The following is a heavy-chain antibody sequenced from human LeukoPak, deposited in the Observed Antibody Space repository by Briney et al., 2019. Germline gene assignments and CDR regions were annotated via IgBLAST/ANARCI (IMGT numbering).Heavy chain of an antibody. CDR3: ARGYGDFRVEGRYFHS. J-gene: IGHJ4*02. CDR1: GGSISSYY. CDR2: IYTSGST. D-gene: IGHD4-17*01. Sequence: PSETLSLTCTVSGGSISSYYWSWIRQPAGKGLEWIGRIYTSGSTTYNPSLKSRVTMSVDTSKNQFSLKLSSVTAADTAVYYCARGYGDFRVEGRYFHSWGQGTLVTVSS. V-gene: IGHV4-4*07.